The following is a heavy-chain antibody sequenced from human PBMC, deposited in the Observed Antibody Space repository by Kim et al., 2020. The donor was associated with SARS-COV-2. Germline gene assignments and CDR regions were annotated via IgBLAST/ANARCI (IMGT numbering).Heavy chain of an antibody. CDR3: ARAATYAEYFQH. J-gene: IGHJ1*01. Sequence: YYADSVKGRFTISRDNSKNTLYLQMNSLRAEDTAVYYCARAATYAEYFQHWGQGTLVTVSS. D-gene: IGHD1-26*01. V-gene: IGHV3-30*01.